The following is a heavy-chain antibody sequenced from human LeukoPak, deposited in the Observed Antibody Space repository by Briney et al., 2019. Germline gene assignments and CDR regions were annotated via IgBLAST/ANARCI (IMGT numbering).Heavy chain of an antibody. D-gene: IGHD3-10*01. Sequence: PGGSLRLSCAASGFTFSSYSINWVRQAPGKGLEWVSAISGSGGSTYYADSVKGRFTISRDNSKNTLYLQMNSLRAEDTAVYYCAKDYYGSGSSVDYWGQGTLVTVSS. V-gene: IGHV3-23*01. CDR2: ISGSGGST. J-gene: IGHJ4*02. CDR3: AKDYYGSGSSVDY. CDR1: GFTFSSYS.